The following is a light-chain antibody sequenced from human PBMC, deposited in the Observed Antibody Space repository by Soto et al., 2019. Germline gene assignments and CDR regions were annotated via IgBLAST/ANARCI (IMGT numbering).Light chain of an antibody. CDR2: EGI. J-gene: IGLJ1*01. CDR3: CSYAGSSTFV. V-gene: IGLV2-23*01. CDR1: TSDVGNYHF. Sequence: QSVLTQPASVSGSPGQSITISCTGTTSDVGNYHFVSWYQQHPGKAPKLIIYEGIKRPSGVSTRFSGSKSGITASLTISGLQAEDEADYSCCSYAGSSTFVFGTGTKVTVL.